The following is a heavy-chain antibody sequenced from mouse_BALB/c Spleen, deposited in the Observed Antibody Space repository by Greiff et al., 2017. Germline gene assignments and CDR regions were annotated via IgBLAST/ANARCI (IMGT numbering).Heavy chain of an antibody. Sequence: DVMLVESGGGLVQPGGSLKLSCAASGFTFSSYTMSWVRQTPEKRLEWVAYISNGGGSTYYPDTVKGRFTISRDNAKNTLYLQMSSLKSEDTAMYYCAREAYWGQGTLVTVSA. CDR2: ISNGGGST. J-gene: IGHJ3*01. CDR1: GFTFSSYT. V-gene: IGHV5-12-2*01. CDR3: AREAY.